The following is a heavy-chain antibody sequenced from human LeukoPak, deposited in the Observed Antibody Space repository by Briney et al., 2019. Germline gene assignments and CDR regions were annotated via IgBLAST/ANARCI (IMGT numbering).Heavy chain of an antibody. Sequence: PGESLRLSCVVSGFTLSSRGMHWVRQAPGKGLEWVAVISYDGGKKSYADSVKGRFTISRDNSKNTLYLQMDSLRVEDAAVYYCARDRAWDYLDSWDQGPLVTVSS. D-gene: IGHD1-26*01. V-gene: IGHV3-30*03. J-gene: IGHJ4*02. CDR1: GFTLSSRG. CDR2: ISYDGGKK. CDR3: ARDRAWDYLDS.